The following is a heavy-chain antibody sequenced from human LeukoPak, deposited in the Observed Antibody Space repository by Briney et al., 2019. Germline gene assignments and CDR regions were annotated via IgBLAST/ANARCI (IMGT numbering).Heavy chain of an antibody. V-gene: IGHV4-30-2*01. J-gene: IGHJ3*02. D-gene: IGHD4-23*01. Sequence: SETLSLTCNVSGGSINSDGYYWSWIRQPPGKGLEWIGYIYKSGSTNYNPSLKSRVTISVERSKNQFSLKLSSVAAADTAVYYCARLNYGGNSGPDAFDIWGQGTMVTVSS. CDR2: IYKSGST. CDR1: GGSINSDGYY. CDR3: ARLNYGGNSGPDAFDI.